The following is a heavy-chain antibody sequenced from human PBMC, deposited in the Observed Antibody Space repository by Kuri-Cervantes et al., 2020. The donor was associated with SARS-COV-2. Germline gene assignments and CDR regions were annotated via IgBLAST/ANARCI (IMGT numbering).Heavy chain of an antibody. Sequence: SCGVSGGSISSVGYSWNWIRQPPGKGLEWIGYIYHSGATLYNPSVKSRVTMSIDKSKNQFSLKLRSVTAADTAVYYCARRGPMYSSSYDYWGQGTLVTVSS. V-gene: IGHV4-30-2*01. CDR1: GGSISSVGYS. CDR3: ARRGPMYSSSYDY. D-gene: IGHD6-6*01. J-gene: IGHJ4*02. CDR2: IYHSGAT.